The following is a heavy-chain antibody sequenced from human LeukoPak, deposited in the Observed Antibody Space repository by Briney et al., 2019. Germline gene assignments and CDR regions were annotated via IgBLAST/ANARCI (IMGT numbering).Heavy chain of an antibody. CDR2: IRYDGSNK. J-gene: IGHJ4*02. CDR1: GFTFSSYG. V-gene: IGHV3-30*02. CDR3: AKDLGLYILTGSPIDY. Sequence: PGGSLRLSCAASGFTFSSYGMHWVRQAPGKGLEWVAFIRYDGSNKYYADSVKGRFTISRDNSKNTLYLQMNSLRAEDTAVYYCAKDLGLYILTGSPIDYWGQGTLVTVSS. D-gene: IGHD3-9*01.